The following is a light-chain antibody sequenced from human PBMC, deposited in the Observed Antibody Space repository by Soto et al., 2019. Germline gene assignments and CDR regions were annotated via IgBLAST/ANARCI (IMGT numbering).Light chain of an antibody. V-gene: IGLV2-14*03. CDR1: RTDVDTYNY. CDR2: DVN. Sequence: QSALTPPASVSGSPGQSITISCSGIRTDVDTYNYVSWYQLHPGEAPKVLIYDVNSRPSGVSNRFSGSRSGNTASLTISGLQAEDEAHYYCCSLTTGSTRYVFGTGTKLTVL. CDR3: CSLTTGSTRYV. J-gene: IGLJ1*01.